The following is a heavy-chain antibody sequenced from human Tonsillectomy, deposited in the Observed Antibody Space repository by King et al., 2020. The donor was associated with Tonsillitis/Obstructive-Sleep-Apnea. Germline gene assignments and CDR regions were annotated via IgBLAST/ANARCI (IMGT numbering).Heavy chain of an antibody. Sequence: VQLQESGPGLVKPSETLSLTCTVSGGSISSYYWSWIRQPPGKGLEWIGYIYYSGSTNYNPSLKSRVTISVDTSKNQFSLKLSSVTAADTAVYYCATLKLGRFDYWGRGTLVTVSS. CDR3: ATLKLGRFDY. D-gene: IGHD7-27*01. J-gene: IGHJ4*02. V-gene: IGHV4-59*01. CDR1: GGSISSYY. CDR2: IYYSGST.